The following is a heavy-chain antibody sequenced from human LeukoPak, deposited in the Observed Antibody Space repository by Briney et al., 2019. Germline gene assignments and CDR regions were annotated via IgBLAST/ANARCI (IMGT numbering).Heavy chain of an antibody. D-gene: IGHD5-24*01. CDR2: INHSGST. CDR1: GGSFSGYY. CDR3: ARVLELAVDY. V-gene: IGHV4-34*01. Sequence: SETLSLTCAVYGGSFSGYYWSWIRQPPGKGLEWIGEINHSGSTNYNPSLKSRVTISVDTSKNQFSLKLSSVTAADTAVYYCARVLELAVDYWGQGTLVTVSS. J-gene: IGHJ4*02.